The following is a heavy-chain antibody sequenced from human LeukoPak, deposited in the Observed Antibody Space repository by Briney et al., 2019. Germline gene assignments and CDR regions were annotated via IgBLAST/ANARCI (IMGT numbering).Heavy chain of an antibody. CDR3: ARTAGYSSSWDLSDY. CDR1: GYTLTELS. CDR2: FDPEDGET. Sequence: ASVKVSCKVSGYTLTELSMHWVRQAPGKGLEWMGGFDPEDGETIYAQKFLGRVTMTEDTSTDTAYMELSSLRSEDTAVYYCARTAGYSSSWDLSDYWGQGTLVTVSS. J-gene: IGHJ4*02. D-gene: IGHD6-13*01. V-gene: IGHV1-24*01.